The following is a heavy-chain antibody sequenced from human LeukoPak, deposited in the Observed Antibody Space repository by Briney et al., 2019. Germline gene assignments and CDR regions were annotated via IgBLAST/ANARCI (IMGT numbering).Heavy chain of an antibody. J-gene: IGHJ4*02. D-gene: IGHD5/OR15-5a*01. V-gene: IGHV3-74*01. CDR1: GFTFSSYW. CDR3: ARDLSIGDDY. Sequence: GGSLRLSCAASGFTFSSYWMHWVRQAPGKGLMWVSRINSDGSSTSYADSVKGRFTISRDNAKNTVYLQMNSLRVEDTAVYYCARDLSIGDDYWGQGTLVTVSS. CDR2: INSDGSST.